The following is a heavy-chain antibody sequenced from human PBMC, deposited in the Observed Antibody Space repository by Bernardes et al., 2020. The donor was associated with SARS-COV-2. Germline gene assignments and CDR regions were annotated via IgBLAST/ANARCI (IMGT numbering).Heavy chain of an antibody. J-gene: IGHJ6*02. CDR2: ISYEGSKK. CDR3: AKVQAIFWIRPQYSAMDV. Sequence: GGSLRLSCVASGFTFNNFGMHWVRQAPGKGLEWVAVISYEGSKKYHADSVEGRFTISKDNSKNTVYLQMNSLRPEDTAVYYCAKVQAIFWIRPQYSAMDVWGQGTTVAVSS. CDR1: GFTFNNFG. V-gene: IGHV3-30*18. D-gene: IGHD3-3*01.